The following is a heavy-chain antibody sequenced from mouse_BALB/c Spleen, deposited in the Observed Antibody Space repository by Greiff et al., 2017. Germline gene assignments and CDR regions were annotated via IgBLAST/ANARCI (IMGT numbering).Heavy chain of an antibody. Sequence: EVKVVESGGGLVKPGGSLKLSCAASGFTFSSYAMSWVRQSPEKRLEWVAEISSGGSYTYYPDTVTGRFTISRDNAKNTLYLEMSSLRSEDTAMYYCARDRGQFAYWGQGTLVTVSA. V-gene: IGHV5-9-4*01. CDR1: GFTFSSYA. J-gene: IGHJ3*01. CDR2: ISSGGSYT. D-gene: IGHD3-1*01. CDR3: ARDRGQFAY.